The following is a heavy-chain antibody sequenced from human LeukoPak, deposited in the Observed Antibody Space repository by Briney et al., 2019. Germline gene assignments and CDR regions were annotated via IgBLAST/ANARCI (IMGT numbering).Heavy chain of an antibody. J-gene: IGHJ4*02. D-gene: IGHD1-26*01. CDR2: IRSDGSIT. V-gene: IGHV3-74*01. CDR1: GFTFSGYW. Sequence: GGSMRLSCAASGFTFSGYWMHWVRQAPGKGLAWVSVIRSDGSITTYADSVKGRFTISRDTAKNTLYLQMNSLRAEDTAVYYCARDGRSGNFDKWGQGTLVSVSS. CDR3: ARDGRSGNFDK.